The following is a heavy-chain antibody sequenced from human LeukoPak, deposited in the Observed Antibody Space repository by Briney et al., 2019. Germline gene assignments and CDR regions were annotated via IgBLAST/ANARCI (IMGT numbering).Heavy chain of an antibody. V-gene: IGHV3-23*01. J-gene: IGHJ6*02. Sequence: PGGSLRLSCAASGLTFSSYAMTWVRQAPGKGLEWVSAISDTGGSTYYADSVKGRFTISRDNSKNTLYLQMNSLRAEDTAVYYCARDRIYDFIKNTDDYHYGMDVWGQGTTVTVSS. CDR2: ISDTGGST. D-gene: IGHD3-3*01. CDR1: GLTFSSYA. CDR3: ARDRIYDFIKNTDDYHYGMDV.